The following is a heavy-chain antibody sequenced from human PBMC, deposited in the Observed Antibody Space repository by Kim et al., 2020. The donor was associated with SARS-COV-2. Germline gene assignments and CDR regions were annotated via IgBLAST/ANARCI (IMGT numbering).Heavy chain of an antibody. CDR1: GGSFSGYY. CDR2: INHSGST. D-gene: IGHD4-4*01. Sequence: SETLSLTCAVYGGSFSGYYWSWIRQPPGKGLEWIGEINHSGSTNYNPSLKSRVTISVDTSKNQFSLKLSSVTAADTAVYYCARGPNRYSNYYMDVWGKGTTVTVSS. J-gene: IGHJ6*03. CDR3: ARGPNRYSNYYMDV. V-gene: IGHV4-34*01.